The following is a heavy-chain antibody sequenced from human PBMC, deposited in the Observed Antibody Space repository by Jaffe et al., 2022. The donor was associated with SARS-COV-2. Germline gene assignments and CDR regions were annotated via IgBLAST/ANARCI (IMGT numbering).Heavy chain of an antibody. Sequence: EVQLLESGGGLVKPGGSLRLSCAASGFTFSSYAMNWVRQAPGKGLEWVSVISGSGSSTYYADSVKGRFTISRDNSKNTVYLQMNSLRGEDTAVYYCAKGLATSYYDILTVIDYWGQGTLVTVSS. CDR3: AKGLATSYYDILTVIDY. CDR1: GFTFSSYA. V-gene: IGHV3-23*01. CDR2: ISGSGSST. J-gene: IGHJ4*02. D-gene: IGHD3-9*01.